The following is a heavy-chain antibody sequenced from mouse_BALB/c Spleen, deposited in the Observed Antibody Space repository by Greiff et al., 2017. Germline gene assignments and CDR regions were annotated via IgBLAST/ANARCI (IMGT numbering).Heavy chain of an antibody. D-gene: IGHD2-14*01. V-gene: IGHV5-9-3*01. CDR1: GFTFSSYA. Sequence: DVKLVESGGGLVKPGGSLKLSCAASGFTFSSYAMSWVRQTPEKRLEWVATISSGGSYTYYPDSVKGRFTISRDNAKNTLYLQMSSLRSEDTAMYYCARREVRQAMDYWGQGTSVTVSS. CDR3: ARREVRQAMDY. CDR2: ISSGGSYT. J-gene: IGHJ4*01.